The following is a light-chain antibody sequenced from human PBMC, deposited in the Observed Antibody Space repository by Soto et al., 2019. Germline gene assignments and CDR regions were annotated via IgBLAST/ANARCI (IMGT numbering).Light chain of an antibody. CDR2: KAS. Sequence: DIQMTQSPSTLSGSVGDRVTITCRASQTISSWLAWYQQKPGKAPKLLIYKASTLKSGVPSRFSGSGSGTEFTLTIISLQPEDFATYYCQQYNSYSEAFGQGTKVELK. J-gene: IGKJ1*01. CDR1: QTISSW. V-gene: IGKV1-5*03. CDR3: QQYNSYSEA.